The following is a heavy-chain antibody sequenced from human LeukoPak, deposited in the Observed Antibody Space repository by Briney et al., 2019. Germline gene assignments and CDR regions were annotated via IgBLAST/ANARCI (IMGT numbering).Heavy chain of an antibody. D-gene: IGHD2-15*01. CDR3: ARRRPSRSDSMSSFDI. CDR1: GFTFSDYY. V-gene: IGHV3-11*01. CDR2: VTSSDTTI. J-gene: IGHJ3*02. Sequence: GGSLRLSCAASGFTFSDYYMSWIRQAPGKGLEWISSVTSSDTTIYYTGSVKGRFTSSRDNARNSLYLQMNTLRADGTAVYYCARRRPSRSDSMSSFDIWGQGTMVTVSS.